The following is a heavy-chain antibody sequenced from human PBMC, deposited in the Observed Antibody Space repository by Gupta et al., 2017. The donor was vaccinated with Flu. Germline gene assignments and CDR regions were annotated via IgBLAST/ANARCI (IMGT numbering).Heavy chain of an antibody. V-gene: IGHV4-34*01. Sequence: GLEWIGEINHSGSTNYNPSLKSRVTISVDTTKNQFSLKMSSVTAADTAVYYCAREKEDIVVVPAAPRGQLDPWGQGTLVTVSS. J-gene: IGHJ5*02. D-gene: IGHD2-2*01. CDR2: INHSGST. CDR3: AREKEDIVVVPAAPRGQLDP.